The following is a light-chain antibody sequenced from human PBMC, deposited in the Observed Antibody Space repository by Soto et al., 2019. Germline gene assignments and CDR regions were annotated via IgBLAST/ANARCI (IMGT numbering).Light chain of an antibody. J-gene: IGLJ2*01. Sequence: QSVLTQPASVSGSPGQSITISCTGTSSDIGRYNLVSWYQQHPGKAPKLIIYEDIERPSGVSDRFSGPKSGNTASLTISGLQTEDEADYYCCSYAGGASVVFGGGTKVTVL. CDR2: EDI. CDR1: SSDIGRYNL. V-gene: IGLV2-23*01. CDR3: CSYAGGASVV.